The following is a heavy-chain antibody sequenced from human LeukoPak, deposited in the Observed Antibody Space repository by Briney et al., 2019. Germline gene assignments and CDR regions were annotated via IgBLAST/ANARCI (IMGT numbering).Heavy chain of an antibody. D-gene: IGHD1-1*01. V-gene: IGHV1-18*01. J-gene: IGHJ4*02. CDR3: ARTGPFWNDDGFSDY. CDR1: GYTFTSYA. CDR2: ISAYNGNT. Sequence: VASVKVSCKASGYTFTSYAMNWVRQAPGQGLEWMGWISAYNGNTNYAQKLQGRVTMTTDTSTSTAYMELRSLRSDDTAVYYCARTGPFWNDDGFSDYWGQGTLVTVSS.